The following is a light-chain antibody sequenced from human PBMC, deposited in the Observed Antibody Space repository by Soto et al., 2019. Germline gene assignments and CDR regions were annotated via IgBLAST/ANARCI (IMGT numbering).Light chain of an antibody. Sequence: IQMTQSPFSRSASVGDRVTITCRASQGINHYLAWYQQKPGKVPILLLYAASTLQSGVPSRFSGRGSGTVFTLTISSPPSEVCASYYCLQDYNSPWTFGQRT. V-gene: IGKV1-27*01. CDR3: LQDYNSPWT. CDR2: AAS. J-gene: IGKJ1*01. CDR1: QGINHY.